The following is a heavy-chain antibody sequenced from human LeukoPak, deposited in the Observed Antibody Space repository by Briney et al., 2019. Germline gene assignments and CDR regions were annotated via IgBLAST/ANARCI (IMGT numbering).Heavy chain of an antibody. Sequence: SETLSLTCAVSGGSISSNNWWRGVRPPPGGGEGGSGENYHRGSTNYNPSLKSGVTILEKKKKKNFSMKRWSVTAADTAVYYCAPSPCIQLWLIRGLGEYYYMDVWGKGTTVTISS. CDR3: APSPCIQLWLIRGLGEYYYMDV. CDR2: NYHRGST. V-gene: IGHV4-4*02. J-gene: IGHJ6*03. D-gene: IGHD5-18*01. CDR1: GGSISSNNW.